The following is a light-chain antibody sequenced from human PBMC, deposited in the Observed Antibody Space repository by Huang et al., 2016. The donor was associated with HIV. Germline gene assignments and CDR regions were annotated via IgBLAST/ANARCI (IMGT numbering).Light chain of an antibody. CDR2: SAS. J-gene: IGKJ1*01. V-gene: IGKV1-39*01. CDR1: QSISSY. CDR3: QQSYDTPT. Sequence: DIQMTQSPSSLSASVGDRVTITCRASQSISSYLIWYQQKPGKAPKLLIYSASTLQSGVPSMFSGSGSGTDFTLTISRLQPEDFATYYCQQSYDTPTFGQGTKVEIK.